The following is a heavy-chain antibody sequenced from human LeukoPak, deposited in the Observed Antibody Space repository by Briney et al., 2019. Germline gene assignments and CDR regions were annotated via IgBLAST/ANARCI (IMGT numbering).Heavy chain of an antibody. V-gene: IGHV1-58*01. CDR3: AAGDFWSGYYTVNWFDP. CDR2: IVVGSGNT. Sequence: SVKVSCKASGFTFTSSAVQWVRQARGQRLEWIGWIVVGSGNTNYAQKFQERVTITRDMSTSTAYMELSSLRSEDTAVYYCAAGDFWSGYYTVNWFDPWGQGTLVTVSS. D-gene: IGHD3-3*01. CDR1: GFTFTSSA. J-gene: IGHJ5*02.